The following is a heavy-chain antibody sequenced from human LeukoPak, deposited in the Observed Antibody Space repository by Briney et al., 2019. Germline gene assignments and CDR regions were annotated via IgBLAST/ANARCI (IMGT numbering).Heavy chain of an antibody. V-gene: IGHV4-59*01. CDR2: IYYSGST. CDR3: ARTDWKGY. CDR1: GGSISSYY. D-gene: IGHD1-1*01. Sequence: SETLSLTCTVSGGSISSYYWSWIRQPPGKGLEWIGYIYYSGSTNYNPSLKSRVTISVDTSKNQFSLKLSSVTAADTAVYYCARTDWKGYWGQGTLVTVSS. J-gene: IGHJ4*02.